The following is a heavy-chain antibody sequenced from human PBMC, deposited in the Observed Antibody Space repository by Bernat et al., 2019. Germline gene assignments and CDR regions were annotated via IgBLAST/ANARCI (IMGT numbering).Heavy chain of an antibody. CDR1: GYTFTGYY. D-gene: IGHD2-8*01. J-gene: IGHJ4*02. CDR3: ARSILSVDARLDY. CDR2: INPNSGGT. Sequence: QVQLVQSGAEVKKPGASVKVSCKASGYTFTGYYMHWVRQAPGQGLEWMGWINPNSGGTNYAQKFQGWVNMTRDTSISTAYMELGRLRSADTAVYYCARSILSVDARLDYGGQGTLVTVPA. V-gene: IGHV1-2*04.